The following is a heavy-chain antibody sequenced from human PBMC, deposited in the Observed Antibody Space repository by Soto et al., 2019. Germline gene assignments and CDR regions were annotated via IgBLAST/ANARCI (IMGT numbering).Heavy chain of an antibody. CDR1: GGSFSGYY. J-gene: IGHJ4*02. CDR3: ARGKRADY. CDR2: INHSGST. Sequence: QVQLQQWGAGLLKPSETLSLTCAVYGGSFSGYYWSWIRQPPGKGLEWIGEINHSGSTNYNPSLKGRVTISVDTSKNQFSLKLSSVTAADTAVYYCARGKRADYWGQGTLVTVSS. V-gene: IGHV4-34*01.